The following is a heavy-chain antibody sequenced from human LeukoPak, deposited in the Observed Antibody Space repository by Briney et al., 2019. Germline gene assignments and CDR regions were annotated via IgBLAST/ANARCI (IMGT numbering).Heavy chain of an antibody. D-gene: IGHD6-19*01. V-gene: IGHV3-30*03. Sequence: GRSLRLSCAASGFTFSSYGMHWVRQAPGKGLEGVAVISYDGSNKYYADSVKGRFTISRDNSKNTLYLQMNSLRAEDTAVYYCATSGWYFVFYYWGQGTLVTVSS. CDR2: ISYDGSNK. J-gene: IGHJ4*02. CDR1: GFTFSSYG. CDR3: ATSGWYFVFYY.